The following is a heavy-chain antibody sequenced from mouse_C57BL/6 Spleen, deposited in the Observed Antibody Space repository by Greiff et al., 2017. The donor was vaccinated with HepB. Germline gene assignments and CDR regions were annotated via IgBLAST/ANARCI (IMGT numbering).Heavy chain of an antibody. CDR1: GFTFSDYY. CDR2: INYDGSST. Sequence: DVKLVESEGGLVQPGSSMKLSCTASGFTFSDYYMAWVRQVPEKGLEWVANINYDGSSTYYLDSLKSRFIISRDNAKNILYLQMRSLKSEDTATYYCARSVNLYAMDYWGQGTSVTVSS. J-gene: IGHJ4*01. V-gene: IGHV5-16*01. CDR3: ARSVNLYAMDY.